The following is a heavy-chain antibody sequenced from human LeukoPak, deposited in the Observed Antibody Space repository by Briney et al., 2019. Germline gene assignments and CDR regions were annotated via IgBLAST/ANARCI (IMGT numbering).Heavy chain of an antibody. CDR3: AGSRAARDFDY. J-gene: IGHJ4*02. CDR2: INPSGGST. V-gene: IGHV1-46*01. CDR1: GYTFTSYY. Sequence: ASVKVSCKASGYTFTSYYMHWVRQAPGQGLEWMGIINPSGGSTSYAQKFQGRVTITADKSTSTAYMELSSLRSEDTAVYYCAGSRAARDFDYWGQGTLVTVSS. D-gene: IGHD6-6*01.